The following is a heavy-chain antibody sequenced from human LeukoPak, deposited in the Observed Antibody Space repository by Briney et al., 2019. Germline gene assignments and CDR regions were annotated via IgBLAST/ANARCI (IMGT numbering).Heavy chain of an antibody. D-gene: IGHD3-16*01. CDR3: AKDQGGGGDY. J-gene: IGHJ4*02. CDR1: GFTFSSYA. V-gene: IGHV3-23*01. Sequence: PGGSLRLSGAASGFTFSSYAMSWVRQAPGKGLEWVSAISGSGGSTYYADSVKGRFTISRDNSKNTLHLQMNSLRAEDTAVYYCAKDQGGGGDYWGQGTLVTVSS. CDR2: ISGSGGST.